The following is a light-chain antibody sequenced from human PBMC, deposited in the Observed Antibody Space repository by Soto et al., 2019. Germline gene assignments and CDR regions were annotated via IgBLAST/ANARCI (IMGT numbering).Light chain of an antibody. Sequence: EIVMTQSPATLSLSPGESATLSCRASQSVSRNLAWYQQRPGQAPRLLIYGASTRATGISARFSGNGSGTEFVLTIIGLQSEDFAVYYCQHYNDWPPLTFGGGTKVEIK. J-gene: IGKJ4*01. CDR3: QHYNDWPPLT. V-gene: IGKV3-15*01. CDR2: GAS. CDR1: QSVSRN.